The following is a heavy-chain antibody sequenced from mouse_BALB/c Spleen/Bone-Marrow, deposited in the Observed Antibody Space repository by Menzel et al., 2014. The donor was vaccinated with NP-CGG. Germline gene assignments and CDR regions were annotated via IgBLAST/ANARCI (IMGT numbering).Heavy chain of an antibody. Sequence: VQLQQSGTVLARPGAAVKMSCKASGYTFSNYWMHWVKQRPGQGLEWIGTIYPGNSDTTYNQKFKGKAKLTAVTSTSTAYMELISLTNEDSSFYYCTTLARNDFDYWGQGTTLTVSS. D-gene: IGHD3-1*01. CDR2: IYPGNSDT. V-gene: IGHV1-5*01. CDR1: GYTFSNYW. CDR3: TTLARNDFDY. J-gene: IGHJ2*01.